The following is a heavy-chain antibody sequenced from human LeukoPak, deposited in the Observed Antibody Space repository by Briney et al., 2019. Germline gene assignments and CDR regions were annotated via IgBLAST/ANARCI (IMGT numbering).Heavy chain of an antibody. CDR2: ISSSGSGGNK. Sequence: GGSLRLSCAASGFTVSSTYMSWARQAPGKGLEWVSGISSSGSGGNKYYADSVKGRFTISRDNSKNTLYLQMNSLRAEDTAVYYCAREVVTAMDVWGQGTTVTVSS. V-gene: IGHV3-66*03. CDR3: AREVVTAMDV. D-gene: IGHD2-21*02. J-gene: IGHJ6*02. CDR1: GFTVSSTY.